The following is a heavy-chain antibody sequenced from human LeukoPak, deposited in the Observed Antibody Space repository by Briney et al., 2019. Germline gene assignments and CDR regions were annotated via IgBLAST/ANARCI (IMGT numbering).Heavy chain of an antibody. CDR3: AKVDGSGSYYGMDV. V-gene: IGHV3-43D*03. J-gene: IGHJ6*02. Sequence: QTGGSLRLSCAASGFIFDDYAMHWVRHAPGRGLDWVSLITWDGGSTYYADSVKVRFTISRDNSRNSLYLQMKSLRAEDTALYYCAKVDGSGSYYGMDVWGQGTTVTVSS. CDR1: GFIFDDYA. CDR2: ITWDGGST. D-gene: IGHD3-10*01.